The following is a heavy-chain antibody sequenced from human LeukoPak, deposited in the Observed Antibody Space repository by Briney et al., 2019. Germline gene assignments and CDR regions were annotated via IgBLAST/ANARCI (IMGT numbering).Heavy chain of an antibody. V-gene: IGHV3-74*01. J-gene: IGHJ6*04. Sequence: AGGSLRLSCAASGSTFSSYWMHWVRQAPGKGLVWVSRINSDGSSTSYADSVKGRFTISRDNAKNSLYLQMNSPRAEDTAVYYCAELGITMIGGVWGKGTTVTISS. D-gene: IGHD3-10*02. CDR3: AELGITMIGGV. CDR2: INSDGSST. CDR1: GSTFSSYW.